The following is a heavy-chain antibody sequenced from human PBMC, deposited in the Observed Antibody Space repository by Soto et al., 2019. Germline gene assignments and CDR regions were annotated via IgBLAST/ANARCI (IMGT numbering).Heavy chain of an antibody. Sequence: QVQLVESGGGVVQPGRSLRLSCAASGFTFSSYGMHWVRQAPGKGLEWVAVISYDGSNKYYADSVKGRFTISRDNSKNTLYLQMNSLSAEDTAVYYCATEGDAFDIWGQGTMVTVSS. CDR1: GFTFSSYG. V-gene: IGHV3-30*03. J-gene: IGHJ3*02. CDR2: ISYDGSNK. CDR3: ATEGDAFDI.